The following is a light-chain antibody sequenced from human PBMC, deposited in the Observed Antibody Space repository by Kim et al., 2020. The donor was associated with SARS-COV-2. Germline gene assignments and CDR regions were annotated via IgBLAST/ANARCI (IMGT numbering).Light chain of an antibody. J-gene: IGLJ2*01. CDR3: ASYRSTSNVV. Sequence: QSALTHPPSVSGSPGQSVTISCTGTSSDVGSYNRVSWYQQPPGTAPKLMIYEVSNRPSGVPDRFSGSKSGNTASLTISGLQAEDEADYYCASYRSTSNVVFGGGTQLTVL. CDR2: EVS. CDR1: SSDVGSYNR. V-gene: IGLV2-18*02.